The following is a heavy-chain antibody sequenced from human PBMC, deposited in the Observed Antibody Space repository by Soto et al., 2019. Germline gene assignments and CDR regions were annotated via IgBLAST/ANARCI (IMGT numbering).Heavy chain of an antibody. J-gene: IGHJ4*02. D-gene: IGHD6-13*01. V-gene: IGHV3-23*01. Sequence: GGSLRLSCAASGFTFSSYAMSWVRQAPGKGLEWVSAISGSGGSTYYADSVKGRFTISRDNSKNTLYLQMNSLRAEDTAVYYCAKDIYSSSWYSIGYWGQGTLVTVSS. CDR1: GFTFSSYA. CDR3: AKDIYSSSWYSIGY. CDR2: ISGSGGST.